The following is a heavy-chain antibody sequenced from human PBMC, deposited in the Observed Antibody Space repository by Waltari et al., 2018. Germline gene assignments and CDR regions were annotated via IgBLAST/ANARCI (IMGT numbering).Heavy chain of an antibody. CDR1: GFTFSSYW. D-gene: IGHD2-2*01. CDR3: TRTRYCSTTSCQVDWFDP. J-gene: IGHJ5*02. Sequence: LVESGGGLVQPGGSLRLSCAASGFTFSSYWMHWVRQAPGKGLVWVSRINGDGGSTSYADSVKGRFTISRDNANNTLYLQMNSLRAEDPAVYYCTRTRYCSTTSCQVDWFDPWGQGTLVTVSS. V-gene: IGHV3-74*01. CDR2: INGDGGST.